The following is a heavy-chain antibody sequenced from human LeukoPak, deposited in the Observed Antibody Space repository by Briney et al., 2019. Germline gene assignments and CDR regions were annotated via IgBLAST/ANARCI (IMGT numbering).Heavy chain of an antibody. J-gene: IGHJ4*02. D-gene: IGHD3-10*01. CDR2: ISVSGDST. CDR3: ARRGGRNGWGDFDY. V-gene: IGHV3-23*01. CDR1: GFSLSTNA. Sequence: GGSLLLSCAASGFSLSTNAMTWVRPAPGKGLEWVSTISVSGDSTFYADSVQGRFTISRDTSKNSLSLHMNSLRAEDTAVYFCARRGGRNGWGDFDYWGQGTLVTVSS.